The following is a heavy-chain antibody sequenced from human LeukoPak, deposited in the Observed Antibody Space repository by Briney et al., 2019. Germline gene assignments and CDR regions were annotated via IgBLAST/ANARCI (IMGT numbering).Heavy chain of an antibody. CDR3: ARGGSTSSWFWND. CDR2: IKPDGSEK. Sequence: GGSLRLSCAASGFTFSTKWMTWVRQAPGKGLEWVSNIKPDGSEKFYVDSVKGRFTISRDNARNSLYLQMNSLRAEDMAVYYCARGGSTSSWFWNDWGQGTLVTVSS. CDR1: GFTFSTKW. V-gene: IGHV3-7*01. D-gene: IGHD6-13*01. J-gene: IGHJ4*02.